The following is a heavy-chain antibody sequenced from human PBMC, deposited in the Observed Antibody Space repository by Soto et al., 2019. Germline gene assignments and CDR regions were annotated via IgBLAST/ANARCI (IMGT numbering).Heavy chain of an antibody. CDR2: ISYDGSNK. CDR3: ARPLWRDDYNWGYFDL. V-gene: IGHV3-30-3*01. J-gene: IGHJ2*01. Sequence: QVQLVESGGGVVQPGRYLRISCAASGFTFSSYAMHWVRQAPGKGLEWVAVISYDGSNKYYADSVKGRFTISRDNSKNTLFLQMNSLRAEDTAVYYCARPLWRDDYNWGYFDLWGRGTLVTVSS. CDR1: GFTFSSYA. D-gene: IGHD4-4*01.